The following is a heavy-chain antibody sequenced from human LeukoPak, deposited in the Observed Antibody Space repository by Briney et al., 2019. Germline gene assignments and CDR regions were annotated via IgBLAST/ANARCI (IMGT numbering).Heavy chain of an antibody. CDR1: GYTLTSYG. CDR2: TSAYNGNT. V-gene: IGHV1-18*01. CDR3: ARRFSYRLPDY. J-gene: IGHJ4*02. D-gene: IGHD1-26*01. Sequence: ASVEVSCKASGYTLTSYGISWVRQAPGQGLEWMGWTSAYNGNTNYAQKLQGRVTMTTDTSTSTAYMELRSLRSDDTAVYYCARRFSYRLPDYWGQGTLVTVSS.